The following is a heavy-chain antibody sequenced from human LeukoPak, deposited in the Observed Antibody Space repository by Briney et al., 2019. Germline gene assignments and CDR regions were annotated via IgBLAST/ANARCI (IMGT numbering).Heavy chain of an antibody. CDR2: INWGGGGT. Sequence: SGGSLRLSCAASGFVFDDSAMSWVRQAPGKGLEWVSGINWGGGGTVYVDSVKGRFTISRDNAKNSLYLQMNGLSAEDTAFYYCARDLGLAVSGLFDSWGQGTLVTVSS. CDR3: ARDLGLAVSGLFDS. CDR1: GFVFDDSA. V-gene: IGHV3-20*04. D-gene: IGHD3-16*01. J-gene: IGHJ4*02.